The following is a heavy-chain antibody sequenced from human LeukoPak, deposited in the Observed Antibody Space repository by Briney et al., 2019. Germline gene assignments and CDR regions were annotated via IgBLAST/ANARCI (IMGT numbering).Heavy chain of an antibody. CDR3: AGRYYYGSGSPNWFDP. V-gene: IGHV4-4*07. CDR1: GGSMSDYY. D-gene: IGHD3-10*01. Sequence: PSETLSLTCTVSGGSMSDYYWSWIRQPAGKGLEWIGRFYSSGSTNYNPSLKSRVTLSVDISKNQFSLKLSSVTAADTAVYYCAGRYYYGSGSPNWFDPWGQGTLVTVSS. CDR2: FYSSGST. J-gene: IGHJ5*02.